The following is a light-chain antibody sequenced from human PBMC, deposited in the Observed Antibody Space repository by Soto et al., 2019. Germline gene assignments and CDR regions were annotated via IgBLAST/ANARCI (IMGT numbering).Light chain of an antibody. Sequence: QSVLTQPPSASETPGQRVTISCSGSSSNIGSNTVNWYQQLPGTAPKLLIYNNNERPSGVPDRFSGSKSGTSASLAISGLQSEDEAEYYCAAWDDSLNGVVFDGGTKLTVL. CDR3: AAWDDSLNGVV. V-gene: IGLV1-44*01. CDR2: NNN. CDR1: SSNIGSNT. J-gene: IGLJ2*01.